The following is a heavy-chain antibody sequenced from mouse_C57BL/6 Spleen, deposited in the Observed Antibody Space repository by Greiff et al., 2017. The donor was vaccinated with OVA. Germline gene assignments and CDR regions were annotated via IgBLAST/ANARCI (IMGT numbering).Heavy chain of an antibody. CDR3: ARSEPGGFAY. CDR2: IYPGDGDT. Sequence: QVQLKESGPELVKPGASVKISCKASGYAFSSSWMNWVKQRPGKGLEWIGRIYPGDGDTNYNGKFKGKATLTADKSSSTAYMQLSSLTSEDSAVYFCARSEPGGFAYWGQGTLVTVSA. J-gene: IGHJ3*01. CDR1: GYAFSSSW. V-gene: IGHV1-82*01.